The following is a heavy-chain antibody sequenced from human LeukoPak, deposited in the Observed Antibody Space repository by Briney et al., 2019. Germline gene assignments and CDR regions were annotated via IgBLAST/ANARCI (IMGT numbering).Heavy chain of an antibody. CDR3: AKDDRQWLAFDY. J-gene: IGHJ4*02. CDR1: GFTFSSYA. Sequence: GGSLRLSCAASGFTFSSYAMSWVRQAPGKGLEWVSVISGSGGSTYYADSVKGRFTISRDNSKNTLYLQMNSLRAEDTAVYYCAKDDRQWLAFDYWGQGTLVTVSS. CDR2: ISGSGGST. D-gene: IGHD6-19*01. V-gene: IGHV3-23*01.